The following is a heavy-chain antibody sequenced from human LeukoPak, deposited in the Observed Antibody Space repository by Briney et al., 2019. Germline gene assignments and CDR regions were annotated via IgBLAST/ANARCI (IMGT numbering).Heavy chain of an antibody. CDR2: ITSGGDDI. D-gene: IGHD5-12*01. CDR1: GFTFSDYY. CDR3: ASDIVATSGDF. V-gene: IGHV3-11*01. J-gene: IGHJ4*02. Sequence: TPGGSLRLSCAASGFTFSDYYMSWIRQAPGKGLEWVAYITSGGDDIYYAESVKGRFTISRDNAKNALFLRMSSLRVEDTATYYCASDIVATSGDFWGQGTLVSVSS.